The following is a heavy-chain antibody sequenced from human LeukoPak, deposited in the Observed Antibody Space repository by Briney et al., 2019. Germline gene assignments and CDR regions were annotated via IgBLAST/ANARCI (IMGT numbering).Heavy chain of an antibody. J-gene: IGHJ4*02. CDR1: GGSISTFS. CDR3: ARDTTAASGMQY. D-gene: IGHD6-25*01. Sequence: SETLSLTCTVSGGSISTFSWSWIRQFPGKGLEWIGSIYIKSTNYNPSLKSRVAISVDTSKNQFSLRLDSVTTADTAVYYCARDTTAASGMQYWGQGTLVTVSS. CDR2: IYIKST. V-gene: IGHV4-59*01.